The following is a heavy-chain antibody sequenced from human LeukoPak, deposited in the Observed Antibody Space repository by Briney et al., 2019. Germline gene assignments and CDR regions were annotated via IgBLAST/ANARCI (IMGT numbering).Heavy chain of an antibody. CDR3: ARLIDYDILTGSGNWFDP. CDR1: GGSISSYY. CDR2: IYYSGST. V-gene: IGHV4-59*08. J-gene: IGHJ5*02. Sequence: SETLSLTCTVSGGSISSYYWSWIRQPPGNGLEWIGYIYYSGSTNYNPSLKSRVTISVDTSKNQFSLKLSSVTAADTAVYYCARLIDYDILTGSGNWFDPWGQGTLVTVSS. D-gene: IGHD3-9*01.